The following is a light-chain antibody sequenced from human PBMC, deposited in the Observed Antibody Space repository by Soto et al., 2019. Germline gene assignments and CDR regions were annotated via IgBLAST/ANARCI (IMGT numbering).Light chain of an antibody. J-gene: IGKJ4*01. CDR2: DAS. CDR1: QSVSSR. Sequence: EIELTQSPGTLSLSPGERDTLSCRASQSVSSRLAWYQQRPGQAPRLLIYDASNRATDIPARFSGSGSGTDFTLTISRLEPEDFAVYYCQQYGSSPLTFGGGTKVDI. CDR3: QQYGSSPLT. V-gene: IGKV3-20*01.